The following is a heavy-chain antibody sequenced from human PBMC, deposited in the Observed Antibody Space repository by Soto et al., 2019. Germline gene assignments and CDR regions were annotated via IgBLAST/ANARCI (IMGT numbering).Heavy chain of an antibody. Sequence: ASVKVSCKASGYNFIGQYIHWVRQAPGQGLEWMGIINPSGGSTTYAQKFQGRVVMTSDASTSTVYVELSSLTSEDTDIYFCARLFGVHNTLPFWLGYFDDGGQ. CDR1: GYNFIGQY. V-gene: IGHV1-46*01. CDR2: INPSGGST. D-gene: IGHD3-3*01. CDR3: ARLFGVHNTLPFWLGYFDD. J-gene: IGHJ4*03.